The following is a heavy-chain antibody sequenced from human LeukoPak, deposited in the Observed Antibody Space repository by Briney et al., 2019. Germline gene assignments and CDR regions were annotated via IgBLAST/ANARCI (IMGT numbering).Heavy chain of an antibody. J-gene: IGHJ6*02. CDR3: ARDSQLGYCSSTSCLILYYYYYGMDV. CDR1: GFTFSSYW. V-gene: IGHV3-7*01. Sequence: GGSLRLSCAASGFTFSSYWMSWVRQAPGKGLEWVANIKQDGSEKYYVDSVKGRFTISRDNAKNSLYLQMNSLSAEDTAVYYCARDSQLGYCSSTSCLILYYYYYGMDVWGQGTTVTVS. CDR2: IKQDGSEK. D-gene: IGHD2-2*01.